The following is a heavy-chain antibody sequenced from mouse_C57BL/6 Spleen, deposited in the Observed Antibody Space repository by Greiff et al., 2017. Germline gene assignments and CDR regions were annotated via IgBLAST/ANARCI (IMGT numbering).Heavy chain of an antibody. CDR1: GFTFSSYA. Sequence: EVKVEESGEGLVKPGGSLKLSCAASGFTFSSYAMSWVRQTPEKRLEWVAYISSGGDYIYYADTVKGRFTISRDNARNTLYLQMSSLKSEDTAMYYCTRDDGYYPYFDYWGQGTTLTVSS. J-gene: IGHJ2*01. D-gene: IGHD2-3*01. V-gene: IGHV5-9-1*02. CDR3: TRDDGYYPYFDY. CDR2: ISSGGDYI.